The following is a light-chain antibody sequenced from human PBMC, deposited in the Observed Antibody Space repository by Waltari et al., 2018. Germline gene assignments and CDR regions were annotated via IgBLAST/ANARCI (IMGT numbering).Light chain of an antibody. Sequence: DIQMTQSPSTLSASVGDRVTITCRASQNITKWLAWYQQKPGRAPKVLIDDASILKSGVPSRFSGSGSGTDFTLTISGLQPDDFATYYCQQYQTFRTFGRGTRVELK. J-gene: IGKJ1*01. CDR3: QQYQTFRT. CDR2: DAS. CDR1: QNITKW. V-gene: IGKV1-5*01.